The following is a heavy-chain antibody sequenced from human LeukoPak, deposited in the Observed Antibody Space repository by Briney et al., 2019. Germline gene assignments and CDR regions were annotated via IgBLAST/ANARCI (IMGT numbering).Heavy chain of an antibody. Sequence: NPSETLSLTCVVSDYSISSNYYWGWIRQPPGKGLEWIGSIYHSGSTYYNPSLKSRVTISVDTSKNQFSLKLSSVTAADTAVYYCARTGTASITIFGVVILNSHFDYWGQGTLVTVSS. V-gene: IGHV4-38-2*01. D-gene: IGHD3-3*01. CDR3: ARTGTASITIFGVVILNSHFDY. CDR1: DYSISSNYY. J-gene: IGHJ4*02. CDR2: IYHSGST.